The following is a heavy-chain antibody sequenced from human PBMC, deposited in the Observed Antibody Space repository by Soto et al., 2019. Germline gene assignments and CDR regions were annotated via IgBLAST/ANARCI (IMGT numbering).Heavy chain of an antibody. J-gene: IGHJ4*02. CDR3: AREGGIVGATAADY. CDR2: IYYSGST. D-gene: IGHD1-26*01. CDR1: GGSISSGGYY. V-gene: IGHV4-31*03. Sequence: QVQLQESGPGLVKPSQTLSLTCTVSGGSISSGGYYWSWIRQHPGKGLEWIGYIYYSGSTYYNPSLKSRVTISVDASKNQFSLKLGSVTAADTAVYYCAREGGIVGATAADYWGQGTLVTVSS.